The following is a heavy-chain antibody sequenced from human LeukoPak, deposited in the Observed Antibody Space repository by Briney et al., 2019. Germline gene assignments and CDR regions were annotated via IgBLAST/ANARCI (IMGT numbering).Heavy chain of an antibody. V-gene: IGHV3-23*01. Sequence: PGGSLRLSCAASGFTFSSYSMSWVRQAPGKGLEWVSGISGSGGTTYYADSVKGRYTVSRDNSKNTLYLQMNSLRAEDTAVYYCAKANVFGVLDYFDYWGQGTLVTVSS. CDR1: GFTFSSYS. CDR2: ISGSGGTT. J-gene: IGHJ4*02. CDR3: AKANVFGVLDYFDY. D-gene: IGHD3-3*01.